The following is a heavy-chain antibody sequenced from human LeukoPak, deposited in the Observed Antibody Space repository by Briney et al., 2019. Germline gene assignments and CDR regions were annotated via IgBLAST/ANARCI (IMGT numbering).Heavy chain of an antibody. J-gene: IGHJ6*03. CDR1: GFTFDDYA. Sequence: GGSLRLSCAASGFTFDDYAMHWVRQAPGKGLEWVSGISWNSGSIGYADSVKGRFTISRDNAKNSLYLQMNSLRAEDTALYYCAKDRIAARRSGYYYYYYTDVWGKGTTVTVSS. CDR2: ISWNSGSI. D-gene: IGHD6-6*01. CDR3: AKDRIAARRSGYYYYYYTDV. V-gene: IGHV3-9*01.